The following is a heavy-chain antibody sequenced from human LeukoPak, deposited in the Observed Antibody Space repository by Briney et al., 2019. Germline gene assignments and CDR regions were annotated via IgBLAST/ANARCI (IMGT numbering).Heavy chain of an antibody. Sequence: RSSETLSLTCTVSGGSISSYYWSWIRQPPGKGLEWIGYIYYSGSTNYNPSLKSRVTISVDTSKNQFSLKLSSVTAADMAVYYCARDIVRGVNDYWGQGTLVTVSS. CDR2: IYYSGST. CDR3: ARDIVRGVNDY. CDR1: GGSISSYY. D-gene: IGHD3-10*01. V-gene: IGHV4-59*01. J-gene: IGHJ4*02.